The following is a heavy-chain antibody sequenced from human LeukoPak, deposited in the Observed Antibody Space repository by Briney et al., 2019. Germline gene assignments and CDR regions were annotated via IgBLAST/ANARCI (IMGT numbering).Heavy chain of an antibody. CDR3: AKDKFRLRTYGDLFFFDS. CDR1: GFTFSRYW. V-gene: IGHV3-9*01. Sequence: GGSLRLSCAASGFTFSRYWMSWVRQAPGKGLEWVSGVTWNSGSLGYADSVKGRFTVSRDNAKNSLYLQMNSLRTDDTALYYCAKDKFRLRTYGDLFFFDSWGQGTLVTVSS. J-gene: IGHJ4*02. D-gene: IGHD4-17*01. CDR2: VTWNSGSL.